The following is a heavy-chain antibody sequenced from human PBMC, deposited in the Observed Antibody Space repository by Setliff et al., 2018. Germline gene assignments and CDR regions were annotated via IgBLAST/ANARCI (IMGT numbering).Heavy chain of an antibody. V-gene: IGHV4-38-2*02. J-gene: IGHJ6*02. D-gene: IGHD3-9*01. Sequence: SETLSLTCNVSGDSISSTYHWGWIRQSPGKGLEWIGTIYHSGNTYYNPSLNSRLTISVDTSKNQFSLRLTSVTAADTAIYYCAKHGAYNDFLTGYNFYYDMDVWGQGTTVTVSS. CDR3: AKHGAYNDFLTGYNFYYDMDV. CDR2: IYHSGNT. CDR1: GDSISSTYH.